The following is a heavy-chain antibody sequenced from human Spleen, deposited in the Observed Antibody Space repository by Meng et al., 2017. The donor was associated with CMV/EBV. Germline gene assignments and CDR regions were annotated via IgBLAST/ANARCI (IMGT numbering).Heavy chain of an antibody. J-gene: IGHJ4*02. CDR1: GYTFTGYY. Sequence: ASVKVSCKPSGYTFTGYYMHWVRQAPGQGLEWMGWINPNSGGTNYAQKFQGRVTMTRDTYISTAYMELSRLRSDDTAVYYCARAHYDFWSGYGTIGYWGQGTLVTVSS. CDR2: INPNSGGT. CDR3: ARAHYDFWSGYGTIGY. D-gene: IGHD3-3*01. V-gene: IGHV1-2*02.